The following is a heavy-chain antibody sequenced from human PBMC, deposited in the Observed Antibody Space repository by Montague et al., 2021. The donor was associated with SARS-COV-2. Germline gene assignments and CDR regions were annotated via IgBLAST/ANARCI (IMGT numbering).Heavy chain of an antibody. CDR2: IAYSGRT. D-gene: IGHD6-13*01. Sequence: TLSLTCIVSGGSISSDDSYWTWIRQHPGQGLEWIGYIAYSGRTSYNVSVKSRLTISADTSDNQFSLKLTSMTAADTAVYYCARMYVPAHGTSAASYSDYWGRGTLVTVSS. CDR3: ARMYVPAHGTSAASYSDY. CDR1: GGSISSDDSY. V-gene: IGHV4-31*03. J-gene: IGHJ4*02.